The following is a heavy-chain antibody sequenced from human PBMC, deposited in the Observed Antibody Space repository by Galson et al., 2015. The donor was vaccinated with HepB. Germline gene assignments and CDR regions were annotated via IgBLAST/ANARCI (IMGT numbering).Heavy chain of an antibody. Sequence: SLRLSCAASGFTFSSYAMHWVRQAPGKGLEWVAVISYDGSNKYYADSVKGRFTISRDNSKNTLYLQMNSLRAEDTAVYYCARGRFYSGSHNVDYWGQGTLVTVSS. V-gene: IGHV3-30*04. J-gene: IGHJ4*02. CDR1: GFTFSSYA. CDR2: ISYDGSNK. CDR3: ARGRFYSGSHNVDY. D-gene: IGHD1-26*01.